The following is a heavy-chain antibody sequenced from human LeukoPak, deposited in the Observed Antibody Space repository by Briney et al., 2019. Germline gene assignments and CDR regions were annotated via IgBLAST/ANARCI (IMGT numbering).Heavy chain of an antibody. Sequence: TGGSLRLSCAASGFTFSSYGMHWVRQAPGKGLEWVSSISSSSSYIYYADSVKGRFTISRDNAKNSLYLQMNSLRAEDTAVYYCARDYYDLWSGDAFDIWGQGTMVTVSS. CDR3: ARDYYDLWSGDAFDI. V-gene: IGHV3-21*01. D-gene: IGHD3-3*01. CDR1: GFTFSSYG. J-gene: IGHJ3*02. CDR2: ISSSSSYI.